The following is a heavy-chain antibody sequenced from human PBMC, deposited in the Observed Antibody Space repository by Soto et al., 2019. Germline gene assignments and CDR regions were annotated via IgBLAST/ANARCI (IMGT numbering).Heavy chain of an antibody. Sequence: PGGSLRLSCAASGFTFSSYSMNWVRQAPGKGLEWVSSISSSSSYIYYADSVKGRFTISRDNAKNSLYLQMNSLRAEDTAVYYCAGGRDYYDSSGYAGKWGQETLVTVSS. D-gene: IGHD3-22*01. CDR1: GFTFSSYS. J-gene: IGHJ4*02. CDR3: AGGRDYYDSSGYAGK. CDR2: ISSSSSYI. V-gene: IGHV3-21*01.